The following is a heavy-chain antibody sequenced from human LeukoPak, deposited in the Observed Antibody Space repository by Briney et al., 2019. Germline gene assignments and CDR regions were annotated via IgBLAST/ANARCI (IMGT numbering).Heavy chain of an antibody. CDR3: ASSLSGWAPFDY. Sequence: SETLSLTCAVYGGSFSGYYWSWIRQPPGKGLEWIGEINHSGSTNYNPSLKSRVTISVDTSKNQFSLKLSSVTAADTAVYYCASSLSGWAPFDYWGQGTLVTVSS. D-gene: IGHD6-19*01. CDR2: INHSGST. J-gene: IGHJ4*02. V-gene: IGHV4-34*01. CDR1: GGSFSGYY.